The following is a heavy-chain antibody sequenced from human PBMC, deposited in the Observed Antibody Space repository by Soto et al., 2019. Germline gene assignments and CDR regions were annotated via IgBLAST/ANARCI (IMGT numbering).Heavy chain of an antibody. D-gene: IGHD6-19*01. CDR1: GGSISSSSYY. V-gene: IGHV4-39*01. CDR2: IYYSGST. CDR3: ARSRVAVAWYYFQH. J-gene: IGHJ1*01. Sequence: SETLSLTCTVSGGSISSSSYYWGWIRQPPGKGLEWIGSIYYSGSTYYNPSLKSRVTISVDTSKNQFSLKLSSVTAADTAVYYCARSRVAVAWYYFQHWGQGTLVTVSS.